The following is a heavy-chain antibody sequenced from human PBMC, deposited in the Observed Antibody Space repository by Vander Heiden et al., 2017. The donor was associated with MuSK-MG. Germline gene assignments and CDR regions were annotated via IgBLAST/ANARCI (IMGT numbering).Heavy chain of an antibody. CDR3: ARVPKYSSSCG. V-gene: IGHV3-48*01. D-gene: IGHD6-19*01. CDR1: GFTFSSYA. CDR2: ISSSRSTI. J-gene: IGHJ4*02. Sequence: EVQMVESGGGMVQPGGSRRLSCAASGFTFSSYAMNWLRQAPLKGLEWVSYISSSRSTIYYADSVKGRFTISRDNAKKSLYLQMNSLRAEDTAVYYCARVPKYSSSCGWGQGTLVTVSS.